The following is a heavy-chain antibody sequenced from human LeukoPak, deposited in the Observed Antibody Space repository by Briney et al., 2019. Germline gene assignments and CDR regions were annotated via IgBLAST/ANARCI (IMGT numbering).Heavy chain of an antibody. V-gene: IGHV4-59*12. D-gene: IGHD2-15*01. J-gene: IGHJ5*02. CDR2: IYYSGST. Sequence: PSETLSLTCTVSGGSISRYYWSWIRQPPGKGLEWIGYIYYSGSTNYNPSLKSRVTISVDTSKNQFSLKLSSVTAADTAVYYCAKDRSRGANWFDPWGQGTLVTVTS. CDR3: AKDRSRGANWFDP. CDR1: GGSISRYY.